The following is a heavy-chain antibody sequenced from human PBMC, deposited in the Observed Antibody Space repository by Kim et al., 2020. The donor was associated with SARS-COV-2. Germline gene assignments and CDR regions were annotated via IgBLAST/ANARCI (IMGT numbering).Heavy chain of an antibody. CDR2: LYPTGNI. CDR1: GVSISSYY. D-gene: IGHD1-1*01. V-gene: IGHV4-4*07. CDR3: ARGRQPSRYGGFAS. J-gene: IGHJ4*02. Sequence: SETLSLTCTVSGVSISSYYWSWLRQPVGKGLEWIGHLYPTGNIDYNPSLKSRVTMSVDTSKNQVSLWLNSVTATDTAIYYCARGRQPSRYGGFASWGQGTLVTVSS.